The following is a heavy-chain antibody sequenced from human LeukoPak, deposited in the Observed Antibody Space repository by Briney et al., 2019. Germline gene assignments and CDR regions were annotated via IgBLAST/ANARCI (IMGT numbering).Heavy chain of an antibody. CDR3: ARDMHDILTGYRQGGDY. Sequence: GGSLRLSCAASGFTFSSYAMHWVRQAPGKGLEWVAVISYDGSNKYYADSVKGRFTISRDNSKNTLYLQMNSLRAEDTAVYCCARDMHDILTGYRQGGDYWGQGTLVTVSS. J-gene: IGHJ4*02. D-gene: IGHD3-9*01. V-gene: IGHV3-30*04. CDR2: ISYDGSNK. CDR1: GFTFSSYA.